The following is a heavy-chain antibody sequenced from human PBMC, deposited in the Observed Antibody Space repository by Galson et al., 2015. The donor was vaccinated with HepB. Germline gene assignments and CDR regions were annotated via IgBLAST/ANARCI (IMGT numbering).Heavy chain of an antibody. J-gene: IGHJ5*01. CDR1: GFAFDSHA. CDR3: AKGYGLFDS. Sequence: SLRLSCAAPGFAFDSHAMSWVRQAPGRGLGWISGISGNGDSTFYADSVKGRFTVSRDNSNNMLYLQMNSLRAEDAGLYFCAKGYGLFDSWAQGILVTVSP. V-gene: IGHV3-23*01. CDR2: ISGNGDST. D-gene: IGHD5-18*01.